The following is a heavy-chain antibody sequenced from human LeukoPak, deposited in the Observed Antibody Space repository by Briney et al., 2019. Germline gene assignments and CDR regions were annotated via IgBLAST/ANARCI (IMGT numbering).Heavy chain of an antibody. J-gene: IGHJ4*02. CDR1: GFTFDDYG. CDR2: INWNGGST. Sequence: GGSLRLSCAASGFTFDDYGMSWVRQAPGKGLEWVSGINWNGGSTGYADSVKGRLTISRDNAKNSLYLQMNSLRAEDTALYYCAREGEYYDSKPSFFDYWGQGTLVTVSS. D-gene: IGHD3-22*01. V-gene: IGHV3-20*04. CDR3: AREGEYYDSKPSFFDY.